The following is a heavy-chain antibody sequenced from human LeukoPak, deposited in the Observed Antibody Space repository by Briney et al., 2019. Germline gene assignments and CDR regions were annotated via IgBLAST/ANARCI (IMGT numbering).Heavy chain of an antibody. CDR1: GGSISSYY. V-gene: IGHV4-4*07. Sequence: SETLSLTCTVSGGSISSYYWSWIRQPAEKGLEWIGRIYTSGSTYYNPSLKSRVTMSVDTSKNQFSLKLSSVTAADTAVYYCARDPGDGNWFDPWGQGTLVTVSS. CDR2: IYTSGST. D-gene: IGHD1-1*01. CDR3: ARDPGDGNWFDP. J-gene: IGHJ5*02.